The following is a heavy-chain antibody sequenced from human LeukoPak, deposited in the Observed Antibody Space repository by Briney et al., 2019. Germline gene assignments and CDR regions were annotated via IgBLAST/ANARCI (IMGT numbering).Heavy chain of an antibody. CDR2: IYLGDSDT. Sequence: GESLKISCKGSGYSFTTYWIAWVRQMPGKGLEWMGIIYLGDSDTRYSPSFQGQVTISADKSISTAYLQWSSLKASDTAMYYCARHQSITMIQDPYGMDVWGQGTTVTVSS. CDR1: GYSFTTYW. D-gene: IGHD3-22*01. V-gene: IGHV5-51*01. CDR3: ARHQSITMIQDPYGMDV. J-gene: IGHJ6*02.